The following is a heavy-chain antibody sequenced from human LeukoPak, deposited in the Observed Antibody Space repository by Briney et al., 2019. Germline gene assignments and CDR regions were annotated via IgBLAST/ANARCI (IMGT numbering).Heavy chain of an antibody. CDR1: GFTFSTYT. V-gene: IGHV3-30-3*01. CDR3: ARAPYTSGWYFAFDY. D-gene: IGHD6-19*01. J-gene: IGHJ4*02. Sequence: QPGGSLRLSCAASGFTFSTYTMHWVRQAPGKGLEWVALISYEGSKQNYADSVKGRFTISRDNSQNTLYLQMNSLRTEGTAVYYCARAPYTSGWYFAFDYWGQGTLVTVSS. CDR2: ISYEGSKQ.